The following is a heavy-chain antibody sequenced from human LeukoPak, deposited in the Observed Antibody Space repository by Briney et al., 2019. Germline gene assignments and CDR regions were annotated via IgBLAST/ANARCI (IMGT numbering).Heavy chain of an antibody. CDR2: IRPNSGGT. J-gene: IGHJ4*02. D-gene: IGHD3-9*01. Sequence: ASVKVSCKASGYTFAAYYMYWVRQAPGQGLEWMGWIRPNSGGTNYTQKFQGRVTMTRDTSISTAYMELSRLRSDDTAVYYCARAGFGYLTASYFDYWGQGTLVTVSS. CDR1: GYTFAAYY. CDR3: ARAGFGYLTASYFDY. V-gene: IGHV1-2*02.